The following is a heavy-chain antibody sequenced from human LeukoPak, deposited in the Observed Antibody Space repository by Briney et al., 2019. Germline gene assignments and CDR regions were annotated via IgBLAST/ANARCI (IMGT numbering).Heavy chain of an antibody. CDR2: INHSGST. CDR1: GGSFSGYY. V-gene: IGHV4-34*01. J-gene: IGHJ4*02. D-gene: IGHD5-18*01. CDR3: ARGGYSYGY. Sequence: SETLSLTCAVYGGSFSGYYWSWIRQPPGKGLEWIGEINHSGSTNYNPSLKSRVTISVDTSKNQFSLKLSSVTTADTAVYYCARGGYSYGYWGQGTLVTVSS.